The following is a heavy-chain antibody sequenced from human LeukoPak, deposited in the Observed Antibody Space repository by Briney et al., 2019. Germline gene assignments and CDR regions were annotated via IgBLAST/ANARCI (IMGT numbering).Heavy chain of an antibody. Sequence: ASVKVSCKASGYTFTSYGISWVRQAPGQGLEWMGWISAYNGNTNYAQKLQGRVTMTTDTSTSTAYMELRSLRSDDTAVCYCVAYSSGWYLNDYWGQGTLVTVSS. J-gene: IGHJ4*02. CDR2: ISAYNGNT. CDR1: GYTFTSYG. CDR3: VAYSSGWYLNDY. D-gene: IGHD6-19*01. V-gene: IGHV1-18*01.